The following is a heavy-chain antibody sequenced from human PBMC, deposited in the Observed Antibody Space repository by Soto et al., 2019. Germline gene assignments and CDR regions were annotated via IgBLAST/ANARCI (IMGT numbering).Heavy chain of an antibody. CDR3: AREWFPQDTAMVRLDY. V-gene: IGHV3-30-3*01. Sequence: SLRLSCAASGFTFGIYAMHWVRQAPGKGLEWVAVISFDGNNKDYADSQKGQFTISRDNSKNTLYLQIDSLRPEDTAVYYCAREWFPQDTAMVRLDYWGQGTLVTVSS. D-gene: IGHD5-18*01. CDR1: GFTFGIYA. CDR2: ISFDGNNK. J-gene: IGHJ4*02.